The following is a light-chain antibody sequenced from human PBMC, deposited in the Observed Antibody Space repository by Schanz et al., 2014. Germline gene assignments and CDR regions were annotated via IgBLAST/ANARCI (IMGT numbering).Light chain of an antibody. CDR1: QSFSSY. CDR2: GAS. CDR3: QQYHTSRT. V-gene: IGKV3-15*01. J-gene: IGKJ1*01. Sequence: EIVMTQSPATLSVSPGERATLSCRASQSFSSYLAWYQQKPGQAPRLLIYGASNRATGIPTRFSGSGSGTEFHLTISGLQSEDFAIYYCQQYHTSRTFGQGTKVEIK.